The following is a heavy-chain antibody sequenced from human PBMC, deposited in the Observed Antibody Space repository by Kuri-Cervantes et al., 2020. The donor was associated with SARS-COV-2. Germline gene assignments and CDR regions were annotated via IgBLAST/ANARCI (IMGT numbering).Heavy chain of an antibody. J-gene: IGHJ3*02. CDR1: GYTFTSYD. V-gene: IGHV1-8*03. Sequence: ASVKVSCKAPGYTFTSYDINWVRQATGQGLEWMGWMNPSSGNTGYAQKFQGRVTITRNTSISTAYMELSSLRSEDTAVYYCARGGAHDAFDIWGQGTMVTVSS. CDR2: MNPSSGNT. CDR3: ARGGAHDAFDI. D-gene: IGHD3-10*01.